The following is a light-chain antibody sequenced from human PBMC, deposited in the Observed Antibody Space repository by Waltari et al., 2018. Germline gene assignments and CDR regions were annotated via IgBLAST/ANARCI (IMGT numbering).Light chain of an antibody. CDR1: SSNIGSNT. V-gene: IGLV1-44*01. J-gene: IGLJ3*02. CDR3: AAWDDSLNGSWV. CDR2: SNN. Sequence: QSVLTQPPSASGTPGQRVTISCSGSSSNIGSNTVNWYQQLPGTAPKPLIYSNNPRPSGGPDRFSVSKSGTAASLAISGPQSEDEADYYCAAWDDSLNGSWVFGGGTKLTVL.